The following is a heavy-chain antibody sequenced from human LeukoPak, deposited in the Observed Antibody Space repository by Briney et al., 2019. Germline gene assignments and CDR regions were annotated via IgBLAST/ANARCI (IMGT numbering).Heavy chain of an antibody. V-gene: IGHV1-18*01. CDR2: ISAYNGNT. CDR3: ARGSSGWPYYYYYYMDV. Sequence: ASVKVSCKASGYTFTSYGISWVRQAPGQGLEWMGWISAYNGNTNYAQKLQGRVTMTTDTSTSTAYMELRSPRSDDTAVYYCARGSSGWPYYYYYYMDVWGKGTTVTVSS. D-gene: IGHD6-19*01. CDR1: GYTFTSYG. J-gene: IGHJ6*03.